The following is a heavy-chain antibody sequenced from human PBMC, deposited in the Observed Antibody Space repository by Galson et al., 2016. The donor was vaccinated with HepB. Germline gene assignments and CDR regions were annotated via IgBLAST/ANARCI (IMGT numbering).Heavy chain of an antibody. CDR3: ARNQGIVARRGDSFDY. Sequence: SLRLSCAASGFTFSAFALNWVRQTPGKGLEWVARIGVYDYDRRYADSVRGRFTISRDNFKDILYLEMNGLRAEDTALYYCARNQGIVARRGDSFDYWGQGTLVTVSS. J-gene: IGHJ4*02. CDR2: IGVYDYDR. V-gene: IGHV3-23*01. CDR1: GFTFSAFA. D-gene: IGHD6-19*01.